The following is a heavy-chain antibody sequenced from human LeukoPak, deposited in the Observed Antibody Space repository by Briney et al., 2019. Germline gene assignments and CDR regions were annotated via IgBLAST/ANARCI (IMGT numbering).Heavy chain of an antibody. CDR2: IYSGGST. Sequence: GGSLRLSCAASGFTVSSNYMTWVRQAPGKGLEWVSIIYSGGSTYYADSVKGRFTISRDNSKNTLYLQMNSPRAEDTAVYYCARGNRPYYFDYWGQGTLVTVSS. CDR1: GFTVSSNY. V-gene: IGHV3-53*01. CDR3: ARGNRPYYFDY. J-gene: IGHJ4*02.